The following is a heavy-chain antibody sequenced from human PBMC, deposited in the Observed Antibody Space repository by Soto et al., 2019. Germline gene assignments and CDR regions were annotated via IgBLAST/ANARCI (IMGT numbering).Heavy chain of an antibody. CDR3: ARTEIITMVRGVIMVYYYYGMDV. J-gene: IGHJ6*02. Sequence: SETLSLTCAVYGGSFSGYYWSWIRQPPGKGLEWIGEINHSGSTNYNPSLKSRVTISVDTSKNQFSLKLSSVTAADTAVYYCARTEIITMVRGVIMVYYYYGMDVWGQGTTVTVSS. V-gene: IGHV4-34*01. CDR1: GGSFSGYY. CDR2: INHSGST. D-gene: IGHD3-10*01.